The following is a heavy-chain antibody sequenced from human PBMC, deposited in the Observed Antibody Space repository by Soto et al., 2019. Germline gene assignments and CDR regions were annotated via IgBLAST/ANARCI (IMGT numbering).Heavy chain of an antibody. Sequence: QVQLVQSGAEVKKPGASVKVSCKASGYTFTSYGISWVRQAPGQGLEWMGWISAYNGNTNYAQKLQGRVTMTTDTTHSTAYMEPRSLRSDDKAVYYCARDLRYDFWSGYYPIDYWGQGTPVTLSS. CDR1: GYTFTSYG. D-gene: IGHD3-3*01. J-gene: IGHJ4*02. CDR3: ARDLRYDFWSGYYPIDY. V-gene: IGHV1-18*01. CDR2: ISAYNGNT.